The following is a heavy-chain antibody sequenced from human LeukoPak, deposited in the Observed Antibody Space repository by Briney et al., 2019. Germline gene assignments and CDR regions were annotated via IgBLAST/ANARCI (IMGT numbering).Heavy chain of an antibody. V-gene: IGHV3-23*01. Sequence: GASLRLSCVASGFTFSNYAMSWVRQAPGEGLEWVSAITGSGTNRYYADSLKGRFTTSRDTSKNTVFLQMNSLRHEDTAIYYCVIWGDYDVLTGYYVPDYWGQGTLVTVAS. CDR2: ITGSGTNR. D-gene: IGHD3-9*01. CDR1: GFTFSNYA. J-gene: IGHJ4*02. CDR3: VIWGDYDVLTGYYVPDY.